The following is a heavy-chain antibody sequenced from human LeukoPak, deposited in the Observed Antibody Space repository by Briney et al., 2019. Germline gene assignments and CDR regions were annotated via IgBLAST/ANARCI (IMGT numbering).Heavy chain of an antibody. CDR3: ARGAYCGGDCYNWFDP. CDR2: ISSSSSYI. CDR1: GFTFSSYS. Sequence: GGSLRLSCAASGFTFSSYSMNWVRQAPGKGLEWVSSISSSSSYIYYADSVKGRFTISRDNAKNSLYLQMNSLRAEDTAVYYCARGAYCGGDCYNWFDPWGQGTLVTVSS. V-gene: IGHV3-21*04. J-gene: IGHJ5*02. D-gene: IGHD2-21*02.